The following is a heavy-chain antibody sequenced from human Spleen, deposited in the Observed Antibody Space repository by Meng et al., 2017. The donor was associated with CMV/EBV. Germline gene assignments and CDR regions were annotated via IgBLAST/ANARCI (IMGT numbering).Heavy chain of an antibody. CDR1: GFTFSSYA. Sequence: SCAASGFTFSSYAMHWMRQAPGKELEWVAVISYAGSNKYYADSVKGRFTISRDNPKNTLYLQMNSLRAEDTAVYYCARDLPPMYSYAADYWGQGTLVTVS. CDR2: ISYAGSNK. J-gene: IGHJ4*02. CDR3: ARDLPPMYSYAADY. D-gene: IGHD5-18*01. V-gene: IGHV3-30*04.